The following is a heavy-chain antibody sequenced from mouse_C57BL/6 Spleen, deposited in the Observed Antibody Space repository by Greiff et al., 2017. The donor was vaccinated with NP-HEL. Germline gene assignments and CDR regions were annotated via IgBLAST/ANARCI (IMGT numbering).Heavy chain of an antibody. D-gene: IGHD2-4*01. V-gene: IGHV1-55*01. J-gene: IGHJ2*01. CDR2: IYPGSGST. CDR1: GYTFTSYW. CDR3: ARHYDYDVPFDD. Sequence: VQLQQSGAELVKPGASVKMSCKASGYTFTSYWITWVKQRPGQGLEWIGDIYPGSGSTNYNEKFKSKATMTVDTSSSTAYMQLSSLTSEDSAVYYCARHYDYDVPFDDRGTGTTLTVAS.